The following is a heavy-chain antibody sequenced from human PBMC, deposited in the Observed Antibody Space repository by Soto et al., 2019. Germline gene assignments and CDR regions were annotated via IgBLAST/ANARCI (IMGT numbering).Heavy chain of an antibody. D-gene: IGHD6-13*01. CDR1: GGTFSSYA. CDR2: IIPIFGTA. V-gene: IGHV1-69*13. J-gene: IGHJ6*02. Sequence: SVKVSCKASGGTFSSYAISWVRQAPGQGLEWMGGIIPIFGTANYAQKFQGRVTITADESTSTAYMGLSSLRSEDTAVYYCARVDSSRNYYYYGMDVWGQGTTVTVSS. CDR3: ARVDSSRNYYYYGMDV.